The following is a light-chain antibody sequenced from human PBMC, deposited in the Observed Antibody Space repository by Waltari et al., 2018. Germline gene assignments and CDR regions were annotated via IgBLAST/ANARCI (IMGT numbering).Light chain of an antibody. Sequence: DIVMTQSPESLAVALGERATINCKSSQSALYSSNNKNDLAWYQQKPGQPPKLLIYWASTRESGVPDRFSGSGSGTYFTLIISSLQAEDVAVYYCQQYYRTPLTFGGGTKVEIK. CDR1: QSALYSSNNKND. J-gene: IGKJ4*01. V-gene: IGKV4-1*01. CDR3: QQYYRTPLT. CDR2: WAS.